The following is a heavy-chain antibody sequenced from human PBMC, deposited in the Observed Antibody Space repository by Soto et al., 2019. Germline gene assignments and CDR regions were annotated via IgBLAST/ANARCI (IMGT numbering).Heavy chain of an antibody. CDR2: VYYGGST. Sequence: SQMMSLTCTVAGGSSVSSGDYWGRKSQPPGKGLEWIGNVYYGGSTYYNPSLKSRVTISVETSKSQFSLKLSSVTAADTAVYYCAGGDYYHSSGYYFYYYTMDVWGQGTTVPVSS. CDR1: GGSSVSSGDY. J-gene: IGHJ6*02. D-gene: IGHD3-22*01. CDR3: AGGDYYHSSGYYFYYYTMDV. V-gene: IGHV4-39*01.